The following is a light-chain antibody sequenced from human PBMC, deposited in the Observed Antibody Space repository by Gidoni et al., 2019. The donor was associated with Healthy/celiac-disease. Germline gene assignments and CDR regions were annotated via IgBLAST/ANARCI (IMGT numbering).Light chain of an antibody. Sequence: EIVLTQSPGTLSLSPGERATLPCRASQSVSSSYLAWYQQKPGQAPRLLIYGASSRATGIPDRFSGSGSGTDFTLTSSRLEPEDFAVYYCQQYGSSPLTFGQGTRLEIK. CDR1: QSVSSSY. J-gene: IGKJ5*01. CDR2: GAS. CDR3: QQYGSSPLT. V-gene: IGKV3-20*01.